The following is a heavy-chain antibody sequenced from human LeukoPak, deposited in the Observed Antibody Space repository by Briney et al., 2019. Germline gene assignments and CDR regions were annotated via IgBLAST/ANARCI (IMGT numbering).Heavy chain of an antibody. CDR1: GDSISTYY. CDR3: ARGGFTTPFDY. V-gene: IGHV4-59*01. CDR2: IYYSGST. D-gene: IGHD3-10*01. J-gene: IGHJ4*02. Sequence: SETLSLTCTVSGDSISTYYWSWIRQAPGKGLEWIAYIYYSGSTNNNPSLKSRVTISGDTSKNQFSLKLSSVTAADTAVYYCARGGFTTPFDYWGQGTLVTVSS.